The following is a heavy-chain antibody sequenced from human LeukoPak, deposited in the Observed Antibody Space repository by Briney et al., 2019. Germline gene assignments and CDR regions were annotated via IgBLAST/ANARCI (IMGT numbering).Heavy chain of an antibody. CDR1: GGSFNSYY. V-gene: IGHV4-59*01. J-gene: IGHJ6*02. CDR3: ARDKRMGYYYYYGMDV. CDR2: IYYSGST. Sequence: SEPLSLTCTVSGGSFNSYYWSWIRQPPGKGLEWIGYIYYSGSTNYNPSLKSRVTISVDTSKNQFSLKLSSVTAADTAVYYCARDKRMGYYYYYGMDVWGQGTTVTVSS. D-gene: IGHD5-24*01.